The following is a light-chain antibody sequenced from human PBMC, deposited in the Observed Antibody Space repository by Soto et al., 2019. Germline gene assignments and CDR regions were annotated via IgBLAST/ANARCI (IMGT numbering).Light chain of an antibody. Sequence: QSALTQPASVSGSPGQSITISCTGTSSDVGNYNLVSWYQQDPGKAPKLMIYEVNKRPSGVSNRFSGPKSGNTASLTISGLQAEDEADYYCCSYAGSSTSVFGTGTKLTVL. J-gene: IGLJ1*01. CDR2: EVN. V-gene: IGLV2-23*02. CDR3: CSYAGSSTSV. CDR1: SSDVGNYNL.